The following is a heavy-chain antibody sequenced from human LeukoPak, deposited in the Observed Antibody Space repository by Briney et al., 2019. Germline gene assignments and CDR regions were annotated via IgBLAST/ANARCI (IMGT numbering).Heavy chain of an antibody. J-gene: IGHJ6*03. Sequence: GASVKVSCKASGGTFSSYAISWVRQAPGQGLEWMGGIIPIFGTANYAQKFQGRVTITADESTSTAYMELSSLRSEDTAVYYCARAVPDILTPQVYYMDVWGKGTTVTVSS. V-gene: IGHV1-69*13. D-gene: IGHD3-9*01. CDR3: ARAVPDILTPQVYYMDV. CDR2: IIPIFGTA. CDR1: GGTFSSYA.